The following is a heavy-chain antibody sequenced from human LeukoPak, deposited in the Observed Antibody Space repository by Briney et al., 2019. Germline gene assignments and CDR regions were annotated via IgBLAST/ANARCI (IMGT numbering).Heavy chain of an antibody. V-gene: IGHV5-51*01. CDR2: IYPGDSDT. CDR1: GYSFTSYW. D-gene: IGHD2-2*01. J-gene: IGHJ6*03. CDR3: ARQKDIVVVPAATSPPYYYYYYMDV. Sequence: GESLKISCKGSGYSFTSYWIGWVRQMPGKGLEWMGIIYPGDSDTRYSPSFQGQVTISADKSISTAYLQWSSLKASDTAMCYCARQKDIVVVPAATSPPYYYYYYMDVWGKGTTVTVSS.